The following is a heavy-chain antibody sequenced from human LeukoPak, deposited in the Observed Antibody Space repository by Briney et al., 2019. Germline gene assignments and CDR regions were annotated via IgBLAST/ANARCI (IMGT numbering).Heavy chain of an antibody. CDR2: IYTSGST. J-gene: IGHJ4*02. D-gene: IGHD3-10*01. Sequence: PSETLSLTCTVSGGSISSGSYYWSWIRQPAGKGLEWIGRIYTSGSTNYNPSLKSRVTISVDTSKNQFSLKLSSVTAADTAVYYCARSQLITMVREVKGSYYFDYWGQGTLVTVSS. V-gene: IGHV4-61*02. CDR1: GGSISSGSYY. CDR3: ARSQLITMVREVKGSYYFDY.